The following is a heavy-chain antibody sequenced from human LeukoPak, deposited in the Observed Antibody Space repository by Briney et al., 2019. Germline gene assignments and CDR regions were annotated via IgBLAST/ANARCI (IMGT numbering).Heavy chain of an antibody. D-gene: IGHD1-26*01. J-gene: IGHJ3*02. V-gene: IGHV3-21*01. Sequence: GGSLRLSCAASGFTFRIYSMNGVREAPGKGLEGVSSISSSSSYIYYADSVKGRFTISRDNAKNALYLQMNSLRAEDTAVYYCARVRGGRGRSYAADXXDIXXXGTXVTVS. CDR3: ARVRGGRGRSYAADXXDI. CDR1: GFTFRIYS. CDR2: ISSSSSYI.